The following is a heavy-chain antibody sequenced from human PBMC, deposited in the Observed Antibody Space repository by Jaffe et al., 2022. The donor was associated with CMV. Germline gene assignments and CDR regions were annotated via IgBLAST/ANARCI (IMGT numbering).Heavy chain of an antibody. J-gene: IGHJ4*02. CDR3: ARHRFEYSSSSGNFDY. CDR2: IYYSGST. CDR1: GGSISSSSYY. Sequence: QLQLQESGPGLVKPSETLSLTCTVSGGSISSSSYYWGWIRQPPGKGLEWIGSIYYSGSTYYNPSLKSRVTISVDTSKNQFSLKLSSVTAADTAVYYCARHRFEYSSSSGNFDYWGQGTLVTVSS. D-gene: IGHD6-6*01. V-gene: IGHV4-39*01.